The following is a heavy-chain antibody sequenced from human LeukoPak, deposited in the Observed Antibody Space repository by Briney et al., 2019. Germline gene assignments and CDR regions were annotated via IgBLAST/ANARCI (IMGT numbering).Heavy chain of an antibody. Sequence: ASVKVSCKASGYTFTGYYIHWLRQAPGQGLEWMGWINPNSGDTNYAQKFQGRVALTRDTSISTAYMELSRLRPDDTAVYYCTREDYWGQGTLITVSS. CDR2: INPNSGDT. V-gene: IGHV1-2*02. CDR3: TREDY. J-gene: IGHJ4*02. CDR1: GYTFTGYY.